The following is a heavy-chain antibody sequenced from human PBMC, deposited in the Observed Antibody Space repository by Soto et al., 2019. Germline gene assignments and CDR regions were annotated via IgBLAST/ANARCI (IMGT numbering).Heavy chain of an antibody. J-gene: IGHJ6*02. CDR2: INSDGSST. CDR1: GFTFSSYW. Sequence: HPGGSLRLSCASSGFTFSSYWMHWVRQAPGKGLVWVSRINSDGSSTSYADSVKGRFTISRDNAKNSLYLQMSSLRAEDTAVYYCARDSGSSSDYYGMDVWGQGTTVTVSS. D-gene: IGHD6-13*01. CDR3: ARDSGSSSDYYGMDV. V-gene: IGHV3-74*01.